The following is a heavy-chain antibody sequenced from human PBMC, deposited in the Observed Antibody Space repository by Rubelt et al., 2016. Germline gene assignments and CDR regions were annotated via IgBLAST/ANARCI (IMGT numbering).Heavy chain of an antibody. V-gene: IGHV1-8*01. J-gene: IGHJ4*02. D-gene: IGHD5-24*01. CDR1: GYTFTSYD. CDR3: ARGDGYSLGDFDY. CDR2: MNPNSGNT. Sequence: QVQLVQSGAEVKKPGASVKVSCKASGYTFTSYDINWVRQATGQGLEWMGWMNPNSGNTGYAQKFQGRVTMTRDTSTSTVYMELSSLTSEDRAVYYWARGDGYSLGDFDYWGQGTLVTVSS.